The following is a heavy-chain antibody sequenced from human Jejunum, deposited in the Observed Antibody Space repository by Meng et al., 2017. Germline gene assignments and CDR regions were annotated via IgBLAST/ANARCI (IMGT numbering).Heavy chain of an antibody. CDR1: GDFLTFHS. CDR2: VSPGGFT. Sequence: LRLSCRVSGDFLTFHSRSWIRHPPGKGLEWIGYVSPGGFTKYSPTLKTRVPMSMDTSKNQFSLKLSSVTAADAAAYYCARDRGQRMVDDGFDVWGQGTMVTVSS. V-gene: IGHV4-59*11. CDR3: ARDRGQRMVDDGFDV. J-gene: IGHJ3*01. D-gene: IGHD3-10*01.